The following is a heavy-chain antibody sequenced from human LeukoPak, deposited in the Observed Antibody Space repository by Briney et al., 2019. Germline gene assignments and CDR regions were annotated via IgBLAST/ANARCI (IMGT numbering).Heavy chain of an antibody. CDR2: INPNSGGT. CDR1: GYTFTGYY. Sequence: ASVKVSCKASGYTFTGYYMHWVRQAPGQGLEWMGRINPNSGGTNYAQKFQGRVTMTRNTSISTAYMELSSLRSEDTAVYYCARDGGCGGDCYDYWGQGTLVTVSS. J-gene: IGHJ4*02. D-gene: IGHD2-21*01. CDR3: ARDGGCGGDCYDY. V-gene: IGHV1-2*06.